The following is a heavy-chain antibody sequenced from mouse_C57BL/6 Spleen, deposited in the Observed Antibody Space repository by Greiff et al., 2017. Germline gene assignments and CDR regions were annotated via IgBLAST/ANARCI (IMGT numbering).Heavy chain of an antibody. CDR2: INPGSGGT. J-gene: IGHJ4*01. Sequence: VKLMESGAELVRPGTSVKVSCKASGYAFTNYLIEWVKQRPGQGLEWIGVINPGSGGTNYNEKFKGKATLTADKSSSTAYMQLSSLTSEDSAVYFCARGGLRDYAMDYWGQGTSVTVSS. V-gene: IGHV1-54*01. D-gene: IGHD2-4*01. CDR1: GYAFTNYL. CDR3: ARGGLRDYAMDY.